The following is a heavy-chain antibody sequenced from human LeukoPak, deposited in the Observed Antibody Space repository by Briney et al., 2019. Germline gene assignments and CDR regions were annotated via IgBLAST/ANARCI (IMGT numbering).Heavy chain of an antibody. CDR3: ARGTAAGTTPFDY. D-gene: IGHD6-13*01. CDR1: GFTFDDYA. CDR2: ISGDGGST. Sequence: PGGSLRLSCAASGFTFDDYAMHWVRQAPGKGLEWVSLISGDGGSTYYADSVKGRFTISRDNPRNSLFLQMNSLRAEDTAVYYCARGTAAGTTPFDYWGQGTLVTVSS. V-gene: IGHV3-43*02. J-gene: IGHJ4*02.